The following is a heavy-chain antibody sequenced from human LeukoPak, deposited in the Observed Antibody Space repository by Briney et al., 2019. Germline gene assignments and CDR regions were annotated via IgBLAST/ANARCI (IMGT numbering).Heavy chain of an antibody. D-gene: IGHD7-27*01. Sequence: GGSLRLSCVASGFTFSSYCMNWVRQAPGKGLEWVSYISRGGGDLNNGDSVKGRFNIYRDEDKNSLYLQMNSLREEDTAVYYCARDTDWGFDYWGQGILVTVSS. CDR3: ARDTDWGFDY. CDR1: GFTFSSYC. V-gene: IGHV3-48*02. CDR2: ISRGGGDL. J-gene: IGHJ4*02.